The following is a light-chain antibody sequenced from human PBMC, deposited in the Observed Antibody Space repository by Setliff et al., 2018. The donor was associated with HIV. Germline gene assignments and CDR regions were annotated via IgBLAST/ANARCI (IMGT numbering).Light chain of an antibody. Sequence: QSVLAQPRSVSGSPGQSVTISCTGTSSDVGGYNYVSWYQQHPGKAPKLMIYDVSKRPSGVPDRFSGSKSGNTASLTISGLQAEDEADYYCSSYRRGNTLVFGTGTKVTVL. V-gene: IGLV2-11*01. J-gene: IGLJ1*01. CDR1: SSDVGGYNY. CDR3: SSYRRGNTLV. CDR2: DVS.